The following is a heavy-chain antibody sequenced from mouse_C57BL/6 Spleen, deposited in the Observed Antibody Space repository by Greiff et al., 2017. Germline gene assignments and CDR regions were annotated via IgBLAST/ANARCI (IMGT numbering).Heavy chain of an antibody. V-gene: IGHV1-62-2*01. CDR1: GYTFTEYT. J-gene: IGHJ4*01. CDR2: FYPGSGSI. CDR3: ARHEDDYYDAMDY. D-gene: IGHD2-4*01. Sequence: GAERGKPGAEGKRYGKASGYTFTEYTIHWVKQRSGQGLEWIGWFYPGSGSIKYNEKFKDKATLTADKSSSTVYMELSRLTSEDSAVYFCARHEDDYYDAMDYWGQGTSVTVSS.